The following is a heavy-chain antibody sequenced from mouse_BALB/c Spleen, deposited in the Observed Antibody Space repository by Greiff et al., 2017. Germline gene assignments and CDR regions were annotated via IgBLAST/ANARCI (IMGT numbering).Heavy chain of an antibody. CDR1: GYTFTDYN. CDR3: ARREITTRFAY. J-gene: IGHJ3*01. CDR2: INPNNGGT. Sequence: EVQLQQSGPELVKPGASVKIPCKASGYTFTDYNMDWVKQSHGKSLEWIGDINPNNGGTIYNQKFKGKATLTVDKSSSTAYMELRSLTSEDTAVYYCARREITTRFAYWGQGTLVTVSA. V-gene: IGHV1-18*01. D-gene: IGHD2-4*01.